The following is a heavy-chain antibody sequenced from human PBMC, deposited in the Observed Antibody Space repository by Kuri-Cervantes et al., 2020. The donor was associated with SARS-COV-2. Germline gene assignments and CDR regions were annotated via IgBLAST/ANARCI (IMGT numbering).Heavy chain of an antibody. CDR2: IKCDGSEK. CDR1: GFTFSSSW. D-gene: IGHD3-22*01. V-gene: IGHV3-52*01. Sequence: GESLKISCAASGFTFSSSWMHWVCQAPEKGLEWVADIKCDGSEKYYVDSVKGRLTISRDNSKNTLYLQMNSLRAEDTAVYYCARGYDSSGYSLDYWGQGTLVTVSS. CDR3: ARGYDSSGYSLDY. J-gene: IGHJ4*02.